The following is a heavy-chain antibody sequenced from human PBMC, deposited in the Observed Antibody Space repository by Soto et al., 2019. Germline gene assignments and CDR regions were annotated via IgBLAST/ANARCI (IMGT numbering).Heavy chain of an antibody. J-gene: IGHJ4*02. D-gene: IGHD1-20*01. CDR1: GGSISSSHY. CDR3: ARHYNTGAFFDY. CDR2: VFYSGSP. Sequence: QLQLQESGPGLVKSSGTLSLTCTVSGGSISSSHYWGWIRQPPGKGLEWIGSVFYSGSPYYSPSFKSRITISVDTSKNQFSLRVRSVTATDTAVYFCARHYNTGAFFDYWGQGNLVTVSS. V-gene: IGHV4-39*01.